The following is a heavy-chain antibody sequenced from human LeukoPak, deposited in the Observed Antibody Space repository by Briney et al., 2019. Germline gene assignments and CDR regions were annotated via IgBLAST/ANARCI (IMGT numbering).Heavy chain of an antibody. CDR2: TYYRSKWYN. D-gene: IGHD5-18*01. V-gene: IGHV6-1*01. J-gene: IGHJ6*02. Sequence: SQTLSLTCAISGDSVSSNIAAWNWIRQSPSRGLEWLGRTYYRSKWYNEYAVSVRSRITINPDTSNNQFSLHLHSVSPEDTAVYYCARDRDSYGRAHHYAIDLWGQGTTVTVSS. CDR1: GDSVSSNIAA. CDR3: ARDRDSYGRAHHYAIDL.